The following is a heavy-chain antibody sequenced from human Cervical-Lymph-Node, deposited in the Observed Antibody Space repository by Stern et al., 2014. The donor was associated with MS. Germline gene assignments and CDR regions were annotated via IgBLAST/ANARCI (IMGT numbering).Heavy chain of an antibody. D-gene: IGHD3-3*01. Sequence: VQLEESGGGVVQPGRPLRLSCKASGLSVSTYVMHWVRQAPGKGLEWLALIWHDGGQKQYTDSVRGRFTISRDNSKDAFFLQMNGLRAEDTAVYFCARGHYYDFWSGFCLDSWGQGALVTVSS. V-gene: IGHV3-33*01. CDR1: GLSVSTYV. CDR2: IWHDGGQK. CDR3: ARGHYYDFWSGFCLDS. J-gene: IGHJ4*02.